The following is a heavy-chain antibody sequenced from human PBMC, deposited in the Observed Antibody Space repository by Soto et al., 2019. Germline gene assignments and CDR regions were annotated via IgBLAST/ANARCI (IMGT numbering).Heavy chain of an antibody. J-gene: IGHJ4*02. CDR1: GYTFTSYG. CDR3: ARGRYGDY. V-gene: IGHV1-18*01. CDR2: INAHNGNT. Sequence: QVHLVQSGAEVKKPGASVKVSCKGSGYTFTSYGITWVRQAPGQGLEWMGWINAHNGNTNYAQKLQGRVTVTRDTSKSTAYMELRSLRSDDTGVYYCARGRYGDYWGQGALVTVSS. D-gene: IGHD1-1*01.